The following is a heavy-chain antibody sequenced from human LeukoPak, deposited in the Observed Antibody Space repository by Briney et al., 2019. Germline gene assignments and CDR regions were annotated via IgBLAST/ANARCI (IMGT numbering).Heavy chain of an antibody. V-gene: IGHV3-48*03. Sequence: GGSLRLSCAASGFTFSSYEMNWVRQAPGKGLEWVSYITNTGSTIHYADSVKGRFTISRDNAKNSLYLQMNSLRAEDTAVYYCGTIYGGNGYWGQGTLVTVSS. CDR3: GTIYGGNGY. CDR2: ITNTGSTI. J-gene: IGHJ4*02. CDR1: GFTFSSYE. D-gene: IGHD4-23*01.